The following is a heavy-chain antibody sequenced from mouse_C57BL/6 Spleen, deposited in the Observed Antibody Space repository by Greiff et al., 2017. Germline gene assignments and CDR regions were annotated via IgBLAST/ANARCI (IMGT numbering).Heavy chain of an antibody. CDR2: ISSGRSTI. CDR3: ARDVITTVVAHFDY. CDR1: GFTFSDYG. V-gene: IGHV5-17*01. D-gene: IGHD1-1*01. Sequence: EVKVEESGGGLVKPGGSLKLSCAASGFTFSDYGMHWVRQAPEKGLEWVAYISSGRSTIYSADTVKGRFTIARDNAKNTLFLQMTSLRSEDTAMYYCARDVITTVVAHFDYWGQGTTLTVSS. J-gene: IGHJ2*01.